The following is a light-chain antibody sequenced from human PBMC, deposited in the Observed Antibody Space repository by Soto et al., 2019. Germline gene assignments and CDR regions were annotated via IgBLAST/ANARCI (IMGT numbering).Light chain of an antibody. CDR1: QSVTSTY. CDR2: GAS. CDR3: QQYGSSAGIT. Sequence: EIVLTQSPGTLSLSPGDRATLSCRASQSVTSTYLAWYQQKPGQAPRLLIYGASNRATGIPDRFSGSGSGTDFTLTISRLEPEDFAVYYCQQYGSSAGITFGQGTRLEIK. J-gene: IGKJ5*01. V-gene: IGKV3-20*01.